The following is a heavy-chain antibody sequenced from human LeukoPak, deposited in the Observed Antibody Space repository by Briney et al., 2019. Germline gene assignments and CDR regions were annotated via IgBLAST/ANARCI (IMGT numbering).Heavy chain of an antibody. CDR3: ARATLAAAGTWGKYYYYGIDV. J-gene: IGHJ6*02. Sequence: GRSLRLSCAASGFTFSSYAMHWVRQAPGKGLEWVAVISYDGSNKYYADSVKGRFTISRDNSKNTLYLQMNSLRAEDTAVYYCARATLAAAGTWGKYYYYGIDVWGQGTTVTVSS. CDR2: ISYDGSNK. CDR1: GFTFSSYA. V-gene: IGHV3-30-3*01. D-gene: IGHD6-13*01.